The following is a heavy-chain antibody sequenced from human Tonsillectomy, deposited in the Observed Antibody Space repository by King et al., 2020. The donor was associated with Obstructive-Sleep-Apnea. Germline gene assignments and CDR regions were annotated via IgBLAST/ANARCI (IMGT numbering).Heavy chain of an antibody. D-gene: IGHD3-10*01. CDR3: ARAAVEGWGFGELKQWTNWFDP. V-gene: IGHV1-2*04. CDR2: INPNSGGT. Sequence: VQLVESGAEVKKPGASVKVSCKASGYTFTGYYMHWVRQAPGQGLEWMGWINPNSGGTNYAQKVQGWVTMTRDTSISTAYMELSRLRSDDTAVYYCARAAVEGWGFGELKQWTNWFDPWGQGTLVTVSS. J-gene: IGHJ5*02. CDR1: GYTFTGYY.